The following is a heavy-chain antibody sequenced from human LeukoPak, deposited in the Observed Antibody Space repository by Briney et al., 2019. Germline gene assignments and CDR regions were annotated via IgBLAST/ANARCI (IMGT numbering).Heavy chain of an antibody. Sequence: PGGSLRLSCAASGFTFDDYAMHWVRQAPGKGLEWVSGISWNSGSIGYADSVKGRFTISRDNAKNSLYLQMNSLRAEDTALYYCAKSQGDYYDSSGYYYKAPFDYWGRGTLVTVSS. CDR2: ISWNSGSI. CDR1: GFTFDDYA. CDR3: AKSQGDYYDSSGYYYKAPFDY. D-gene: IGHD3-22*01. J-gene: IGHJ4*02. V-gene: IGHV3-9*01.